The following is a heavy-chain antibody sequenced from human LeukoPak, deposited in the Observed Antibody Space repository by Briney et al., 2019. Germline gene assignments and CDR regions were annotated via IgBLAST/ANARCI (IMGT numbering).Heavy chain of an antibody. CDR3: ARRLETGGFDV. CDR1: GYSFTSYW. V-gene: IGHV5-51*01. CDR2: IQPGDSQT. Sequence: GESLKFSCKGSGYSFTSYWIGWVRQMPGKGLEWMGLIQPGDSQTRYSPSFQGQVTFSDDKSINTAYLQWSSLRASDTAMYYSARRLETGGFDVWGQGTMVTVSP. J-gene: IGHJ3*01. D-gene: IGHD1-1*01.